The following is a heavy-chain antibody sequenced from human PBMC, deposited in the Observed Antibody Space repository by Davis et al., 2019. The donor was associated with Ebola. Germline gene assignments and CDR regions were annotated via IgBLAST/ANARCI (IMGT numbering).Heavy chain of an antibody. CDR2: INMDGSTT. V-gene: IGHV3-74*01. CDR3: AREHDFWAGALDF. Sequence: GESLKIPCAASGFMFKNFWMHWVRQAPGKGLVWVARINMDGSTTDSADSVKDRFSISRDNARNTVYLQMNSLRPEDTAVYYCAREHDFWAGALDFWGQGGMVTVSP. J-gene: IGHJ4*02. D-gene: IGHD3-3*01. CDR1: GFMFKNFW.